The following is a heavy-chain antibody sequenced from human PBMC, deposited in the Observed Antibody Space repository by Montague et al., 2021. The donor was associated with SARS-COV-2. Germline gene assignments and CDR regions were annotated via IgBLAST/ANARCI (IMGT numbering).Heavy chain of an antibody. CDR3: AREISGGDFDC. CDR1: GFTFSNYW. D-gene: IGHD3-10*01. CDR2: IKKGGREK. V-gene: IGHV3-7*03. J-gene: IGHJ4*02. Sequence: SLRLSCAASGFTFSNYWMSWVRQAPGKGPEWVANIKKGGREKYYLDSVKGRFTISRDNAKNALFLQVNSLRVEDTAVYYCAREISGGDFDCWGQGTLVTVSS.